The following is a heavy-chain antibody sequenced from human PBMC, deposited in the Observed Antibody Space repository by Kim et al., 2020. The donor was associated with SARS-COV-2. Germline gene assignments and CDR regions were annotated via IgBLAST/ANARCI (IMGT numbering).Heavy chain of an antibody. J-gene: IGHJ4*02. Sequence: YHPSLKSRVTISVDTSKNQFSLKLSSVTAADTAVYYCAGVRYFDWDSFDYWGQGTLVTVSS. D-gene: IGHD3-9*01. CDR3: AGVRYFDWDSFDY. V-gene: IGHV4-59*01.